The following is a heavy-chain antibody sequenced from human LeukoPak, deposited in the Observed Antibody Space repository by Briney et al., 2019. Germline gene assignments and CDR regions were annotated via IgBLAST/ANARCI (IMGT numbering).Heavy chain of an antibody. CDR3: AKVAVVLNYFDY. CDR2: ISSSSTI. V-gene: IGHV3-69-1*01. CDR1: GFTFSDYY. D-gene: IGHD6-19*01. J-gene: IGHJ4*02. Sequence: GGSLRLSCAASGFTFSDYYMNWVRQAPGKGLEWVSSISSSSTIYYADSVKGRLTISRDNAKNSLYLQMNSLRAEDTAVYYCAKVAVVLNYFDYWGQGTLVTVSS.